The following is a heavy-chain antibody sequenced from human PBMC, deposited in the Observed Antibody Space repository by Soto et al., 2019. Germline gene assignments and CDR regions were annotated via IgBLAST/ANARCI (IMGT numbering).Heavy chain of an antibody. CDR2: IYYSGYT. Sequence: ETLSLTCTVSGYSIRSYDWSWIRQPPGKGLEWIGYIYYSGYTRYNPTIKRRVAISVDTSKNQCSLKLNSVTAADTAVYYCARCFSGNYPSRPEEQYYFDSWGQGTLVTVSS. CDR1: GYSIRSYD. CDR3: ARCFSGNYPSRPEEQYYFDS. V-gene: IGHV4-59*01. D-gene: IGHD1-26*01. J-gene: IGHJ4*02.